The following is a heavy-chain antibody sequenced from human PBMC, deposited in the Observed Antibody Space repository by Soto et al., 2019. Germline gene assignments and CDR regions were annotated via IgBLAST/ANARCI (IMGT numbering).Heavy chain of an antibody. J-gene: IGHJ4*02. CDR2: ISADGSDK. CDR1: GFTFSNFG. CDR3: VKGSDVARQELDY. D-gene: IGHD3-3*01. Sequence: QVQLVESGGGVVQPGRSLRLSCAASGFTFSNFGMHWVRQAPGNGLEWVAAISADGSDKYFSGSVKGRFTISRDNSKNTLFLQMNSLRVEDTAVYYCVKGSDVARQELDYWGQGTLVTVSS. V-gene: IGHV3-30*18.